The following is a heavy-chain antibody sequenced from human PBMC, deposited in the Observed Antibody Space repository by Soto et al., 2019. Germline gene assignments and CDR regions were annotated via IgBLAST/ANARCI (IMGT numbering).Heavy chain of an antibody. J-gene: IGHJ4*02. CDR3: ATHSRFKKDY. Sequence: EVQLVQSGGDLVQPGGSLRLSCVVSELTFRNEWMTWVRQAPGKGLEWVANINEHGSETYYLDSVKGRFIISRDNAKNSLFLQMNSLRAECTAVYYCATHSRFKKDYWGQGTLVTVSS. CDR2: INEHGSET. CDR1: ELTFRNEW. D-gene: IGHD3-3*01. V-gene: IGHV3-7*02.